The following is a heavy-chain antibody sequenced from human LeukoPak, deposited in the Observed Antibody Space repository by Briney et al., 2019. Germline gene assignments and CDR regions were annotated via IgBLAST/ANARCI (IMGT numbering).Heavy chain of an antibody. J-gene: IGHJ6*03. CDR1: GFTFSSYA. CDR2: ISGSGGST. CDR3: AKARPDTSYDSYYDSSGPYYYMDV. Sequence: GGSLRLSCAASGFTFSSYAMSWVRQAPGKGLEWVSAISGSGGSTYYADSVKGRFTISRDNSKNTLYLQMNSLRAEDTAVYYCAKARPDTSYDSYYDSSGPYYYMDVWGKGATVTVSS. D-gene: IGHD3-22*01. V-gene: IGHV3-23*01.